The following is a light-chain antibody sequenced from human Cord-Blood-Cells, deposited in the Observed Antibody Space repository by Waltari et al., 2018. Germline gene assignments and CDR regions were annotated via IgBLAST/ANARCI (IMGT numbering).Light chain of an antibody. CDR1: SSDVGGYNY. CDR3: SSYAGSNNVV. J-gene: IGLJ2*01. CDR2: EVS. Sequence: QSALTQPPSASGSPGQSVTISCTGTSSDVGGYNYVSWYQQHPGKAPKLMIYEVSKRPSGVPVRFSGSKSGNMASLTVSGLQAEDEADYYCSSYAGSNNVVFGGGTKLTVL. V-gene: IGLV2-8*01.